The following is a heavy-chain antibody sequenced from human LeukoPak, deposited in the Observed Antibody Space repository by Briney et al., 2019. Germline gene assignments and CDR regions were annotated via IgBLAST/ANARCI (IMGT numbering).Heavy chain of an antibody. V-gene: IGHV3-74*01. D-gene: IGHD5-12*01. CDR1: GFTFSSYW. CDR3: ARGRIVATKGTFRFDP. CDR2: INSDGSST. Sequence: GGSLRLSCAASGFTFSSYWMHWGRQAPGKGLVWVSRINSDGSSTSYADSVKGRFTISRDHAKNTLYLQMNSLRAEDTAVYYCARGRIVATKGTFRFDPWGQGTLVTVSS. J-gene: IGHJ5*02.